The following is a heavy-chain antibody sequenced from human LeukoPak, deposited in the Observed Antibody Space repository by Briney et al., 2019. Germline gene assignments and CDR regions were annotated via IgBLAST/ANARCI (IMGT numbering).Heavy chain of an antibody. CDR2: INQGGNT. Sequence: SETLSLTCTVYGGSFGNYYWSWIRQPPGKGLEWIAEINQGGNTNYNPCLKSRVTISLDTSKNQFSLKLSSVSAADTAVYYCAIGPGGYYFDYWGQGTLVTVSS. CDR1: GGSFGNYY. V-gene: IGHV4-34*01. CDR3: AIGPGGYYFDY. J-gene: IGHJ4*02. D-gene: IGHD3-3*01.